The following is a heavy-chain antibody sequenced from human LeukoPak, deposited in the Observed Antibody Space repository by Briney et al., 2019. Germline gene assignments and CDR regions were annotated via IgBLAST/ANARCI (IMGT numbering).Heavy chain of an antibody. CDR2: IKHDESEK. J-gene: IGHJ4*02. V-gene: IGHV3-7*01. Sequence: GGSLRLSCAASGFSFNSDWMDWVRQAPGKGLEWVANIKHDESEKNYLDSVKGRFTISRDNAQNSLYLQMNGLRVEDTAVYYCTRRLDDWGQGTLATVSS. CDR1: GFSFNSDW. CDR3: TRRLDD. D-gene: IGHD3-16*01.